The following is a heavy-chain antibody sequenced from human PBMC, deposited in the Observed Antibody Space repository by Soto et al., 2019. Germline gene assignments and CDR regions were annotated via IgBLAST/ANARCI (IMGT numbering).Heavy chain of an antibody. CDR1: EFSFSDYW. V-gene: IGHV3-7*01. CDR2: IKKDGSEK. Sequence: EVQLVESGGGFVQPGGSLRLSCSASEFSFSDYWMTWVRQAPGKGLEWVASIKKDGSEKSYVDSVKGRFTISRDNAKNSLYLHMSSLRDDHTAVYYCARRAAVVGLDYWGQGALVTVSS. CDR3: ARRAAVVGLDY. J-gene: IGHJ4*02. D-gene: IGHD6-13*01.